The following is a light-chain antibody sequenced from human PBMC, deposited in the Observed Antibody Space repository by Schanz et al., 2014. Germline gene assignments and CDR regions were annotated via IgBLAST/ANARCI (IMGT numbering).Light chain of an antibody. J-gene: IGLJ2*01. Sequence: QSALTQPPSASGSPGQSVTISCTGTSSDVGGYNYVSWYQQHPGKAPKLMIYDVNNRPSGVSNRFSGSKSGNTASLTISGLQSEDEADYYCSSYTRGTTLVVFGGGTKLTVL. CDR3: SSYTRGTTLVV. CDR2: DVN. V-gene: IGLV2-14*03. CDR1: SSDVGGYNY.